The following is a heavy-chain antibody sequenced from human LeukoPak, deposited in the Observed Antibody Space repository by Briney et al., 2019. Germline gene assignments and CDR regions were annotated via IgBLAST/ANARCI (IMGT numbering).Heavy chain of an antibody. Sequence: SVKVSCKASGGTFGGNTITWVRQAPGQGLEWMGNIIPIFGTADYAQKFQGRVTITTDKSTSTAYMALSSLRSEDTAVYYCARALDGITGTTFFDYWGQGTLVTVSS. D-gene: IGHD1-14*01. CDR3: ARALDGITGTTFFDY. CDR1: GGTFGGNT. CDR2: IIPIFGTA. J-gene: IGHJ4*02. V-gene: IGHV1-69*08.